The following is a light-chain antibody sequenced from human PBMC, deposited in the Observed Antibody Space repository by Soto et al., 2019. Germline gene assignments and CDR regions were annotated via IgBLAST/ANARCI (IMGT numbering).Light chain of an antibody. Sequence: QSVLTQPPSASGTPGQRVTISCSGSSSNIGSNTVNWSQQFPGTAPKLLIYSNNQRPSGVPDRFSGSKSGTSASLAISGLQSEDEADYYCAAWDDSLNGYYVFGTGTKGTVL. J-gene: IGLJ1*01. CDR3: AAWDDSLNGYYV. CDR1: SSNIGSNT. V-gene: IGLV1-44*01. CDR2: SNN.